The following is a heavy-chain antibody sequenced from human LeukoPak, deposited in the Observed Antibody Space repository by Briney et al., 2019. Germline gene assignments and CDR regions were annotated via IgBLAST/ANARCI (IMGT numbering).Heavy chain of an antibody. V-gene: IGHV3-74*01. CDR3: ARDPVGAKQSNWFDP. CDR2: INSDGSST. D-gene: IGHD1-26*01. J-gene: IGHJ5*02. CDR1: GFTFSSYW. Sequence: PGGSLRLSCAASGFTFSSYWMHWVCQAPGKGLVWVSRINSDGSSTSYADSVKGRFTISRDNAKNTLYLQMNSLRAEDTAVYYCARDPVGAKQSNWFDPWGQGTLVTVSS.